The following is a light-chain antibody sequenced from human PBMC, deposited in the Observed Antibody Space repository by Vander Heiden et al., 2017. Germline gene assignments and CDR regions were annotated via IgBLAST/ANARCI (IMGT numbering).Light chain of an antibody. V-gene: IGKV1-39*01. CDR3: QQSYSTLQT. CDR1: QSISSY. CDR2: AAS. Sequence: DIQMTQSPSSLSASVGDRVTITCRASQSISSYLNWYQQKPGKAPKLLIYAASSLQSGVPSRFSGSGSGTDFTLTISSLQPEDFATYYCQQSYSTLQTFGQGTKVXIK. J-gene: IGKJ1*01.